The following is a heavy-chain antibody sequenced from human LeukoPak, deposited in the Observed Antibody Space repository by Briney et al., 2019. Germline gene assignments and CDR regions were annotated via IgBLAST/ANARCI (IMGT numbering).Heavy chain of an antibody. D-gene: IGHD2-2*01. V-gene: IGHV4-4*07. J-gene: IGHJ6*03. Sequence: SETLSLTCTVSGGSISSYYWSWIRQPAGKGLEWIGRIYTSGSTNYNPSLKSRVTMSVDTSKNQFSLKLSSVTAADTAVYYCAREVGYQLYCYYYYYMDVWGKGTTVTVSS. CDR3: AREVGYQLYCYYYYYMDV. CDR1: GGSISSYY. CDR2: IYTSGST.